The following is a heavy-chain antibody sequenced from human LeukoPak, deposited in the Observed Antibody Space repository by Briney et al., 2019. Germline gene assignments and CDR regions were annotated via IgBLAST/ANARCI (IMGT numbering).Heavy chain of an antibody. D-gene: IGHD6-19*01. CDR1: GGTFSSYA. V-gene: IGHV1-69*01. CDR3: ARDRVAVAGTFVY. CDR2: IIPIFGTA. J-gene: IGHJ4*01. Sequence: SVKVSCKASGGTFSSYAISWVRQAPGQGLEWMGGIIPIFGTANYAQKFQGRVTITADESTSTAYMELSSLRSEDTAVYYCARDRVAVAGTFVYWGHGTLVTVSS.